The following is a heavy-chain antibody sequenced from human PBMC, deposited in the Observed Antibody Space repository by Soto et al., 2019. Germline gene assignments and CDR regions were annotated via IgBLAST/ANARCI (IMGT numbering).Heavy chain of an antibody. J-gene: IGHJ4*02. Sequence: GGSLRLSCAVSGFNFGSYWMTWVRQAPGKGLEWVANIKQDESEKFYVGSVKGRFTISRDNTKNSLYLQMNSLRAEDTAVYFCARLPRSSGRDAYWGQGTLVTVSS. CDR2: IKQDESEK. D-gene: IGHD6-19*01. CDR1: GFNFGSYW. CDR3: ARLPRSSGRDAY. V-gene: IGHV3-7*01.